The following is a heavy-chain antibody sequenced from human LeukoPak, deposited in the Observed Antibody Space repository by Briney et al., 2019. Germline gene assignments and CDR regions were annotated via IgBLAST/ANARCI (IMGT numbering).Heavy chain of an antibody. CDR3: ARGHDYYDSSGYPGPYGMDV. CDR2: INPNSGGT. Sequence: GASVNVSFTSSGYTFTVYYLHWVRQAPGQGLGRMGCINPNSGGTKYAQKFQGTVTMTRDTSISTAYMELSRLRSDDTAVYYCARGHDYYDSSGYPGPYGMDVWGQGTTVTVSS. J-gene: IGHJ6*02. CDR1: GYTFTVYY. D-gene: IGHD3-22*01. V-gene: IGHV1-2*02.